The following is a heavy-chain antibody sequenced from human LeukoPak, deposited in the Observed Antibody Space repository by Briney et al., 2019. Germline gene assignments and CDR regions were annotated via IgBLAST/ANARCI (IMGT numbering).Heavy chain of an antibody. Sequence: ASVKVSRKASGYTFTSYYMRWVRQAPGQGLEWMGIINPSGGSTSYAQKFQGRVTMTRDTSTSTVYMELSSLRSEDTAVYYCARGYGVAAAGPHTIDYWGQGTLVTVSS. V-gene: IGHV1-46*01. CDR3: ARGYGVAAAGPHTIDY. CDR2: INPSGGST. J-gene: IGHJ4*02. CDR1: GYTFTSYY. D-gene: IGHD6-13*01.